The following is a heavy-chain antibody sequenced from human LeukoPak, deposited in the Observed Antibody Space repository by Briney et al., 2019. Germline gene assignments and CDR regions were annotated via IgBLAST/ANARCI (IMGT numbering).Heavy chain of an antibody. J-gene: IGHJ2*01. CDR1: GFTFSSYA. D-gene: IGHD2-2*01. Sequence: GGSLRLSCAASGFTFSSYAMSWVRQAPGKGLEWVSAISGSGGSTYYADSVKGRFIISRDNSKNTLYLQMNSLRAEDTAVYYCAKDAPVVVVATGWYSDLWGRGTMVTVSS. CDR3: AKDAPVVVVATGWYSDL. CDR2: ISGSGGST. V-gene: IGHV3-23*01.